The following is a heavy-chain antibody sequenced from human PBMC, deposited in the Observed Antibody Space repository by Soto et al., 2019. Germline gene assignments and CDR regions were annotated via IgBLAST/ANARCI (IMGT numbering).Heavy chain of an antibody. D-gene: IGHD2-15*01. CDR1: GYTFISHA. Sequence: QVQLVQSGGEVKKPGASVKVSCTASGYTFISHAITWVRQAPGQGLEWMGWISGSNGDTNYAQDRQARVTTPTETSTSTSYRKMRSLRSDATAVYSCARSKRYGRGASCCWKGFDPWGQGTLVTVSS. V-gene: IGHV1-18*01. CDR2: ISGSNGDT. CDR3: ARSKRYGRGASCCWKGFDP. J-gene: IGHJ5*02.